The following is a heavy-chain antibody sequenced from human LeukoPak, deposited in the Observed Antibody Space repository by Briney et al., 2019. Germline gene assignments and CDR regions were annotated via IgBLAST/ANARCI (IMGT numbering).Heavy chain of an antibody. D-gene: IGHD1-26*01. CDR3: AREAGQWEGDYFDY. Sequence: PGMSLRLSCAASGFTLSSYTMHWVRQAPGKGLEWVAVISYDGSNKYYADSVKGRFTISRDNSKNTLYLQMNSLRAEDTAVYYCAREAGQWEGDYFDYWGQGTLVTVSS. CDR2: ISYDGSNK. J-gene: IGHJ4*02. V-gene: IGHV3-30-3*01. CDR1: GFTLSSYT.